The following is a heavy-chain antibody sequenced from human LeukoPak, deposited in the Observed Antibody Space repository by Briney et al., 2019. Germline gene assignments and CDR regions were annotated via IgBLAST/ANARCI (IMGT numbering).Heavy chain of an antibody. CDR2: IKQDGSEK. CDR3: ARAVDYYDSSGYYYQYFDY. J-gene: IGHJ4*02. V-gene: IGHV3-7*04. Sequence: QPGGSLRLSCAASGFTFSSYAMSWVRQAPGKGLEWVANIKQDGSEKYYVDSVKGRFTISRDNAKNSLYLQTNSLRAEDTAVYYCARAVDYYDSSGYYYQYFDYWGQGTLVTVSS. CDR1: GFTFSSYA. D-gene: IGHD3-22*01.